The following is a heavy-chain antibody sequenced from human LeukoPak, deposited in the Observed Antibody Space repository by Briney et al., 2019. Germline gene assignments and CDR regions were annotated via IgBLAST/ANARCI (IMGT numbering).Heavy chain of an antibody. Sequence: SVKVSCKASGGTFSSYAISWVRQAPGQGLEWMGGIIPIFGTANYAQKFQGRVTITADKSTSTAYMELSSLRSEGTAVYYCASPGPFGESFSDAFDIWGQGTMVTVSS. CDR3: ASPGPFGESFSDAFDI. CDR1: GGTFSSYA. D-gene: IGHD3-10*01. V-gene: IGHV1-69*06. CDR2: IIPIFGTA. J-gene: IGHJ3*02.